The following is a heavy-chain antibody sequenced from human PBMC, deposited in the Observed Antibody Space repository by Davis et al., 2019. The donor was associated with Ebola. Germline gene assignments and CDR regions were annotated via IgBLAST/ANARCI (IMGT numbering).Heavy chain of an antibody. Sequence: SVKVSCKASGGTFSSYAISWVRQAPGQGLEWMGGIIPIFGTANYAQKFQGRVTITADKSTSTAYMELRSLRSDDTAVYYCARDSRWPAYYYYGMDVWGQGTTVTVSS. D-gene: IGHD2-15*01. CDR3: ARDSRWPAYYYYGMDV. CDR2: IIPIFGTA. CDR1: GGTFSSYA. J-gene: IGHJ6*02. V-gene: IGHV1-69*06.